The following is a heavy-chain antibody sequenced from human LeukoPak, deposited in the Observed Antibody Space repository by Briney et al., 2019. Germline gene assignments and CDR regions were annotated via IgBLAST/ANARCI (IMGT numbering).Heavy chain of an antibody. Sequence: PSETLSLTCTVSGGSISSGSYYWSWIRQPAGKGLEWIGRIYTSGSTNYNPSLKSRVTISVDTSKNQFSLKLSSVTAADTAVYYCTTMVRGYDIWGQGTMATVSS. D-gene: IGHD3-10*01. V-gene: IGHV4-61*02. J-gene: IGHJ3*02. CDR2: IYTSGST. CDR1: GGSISSGSYY. CDR3: TTMVRGYDI.